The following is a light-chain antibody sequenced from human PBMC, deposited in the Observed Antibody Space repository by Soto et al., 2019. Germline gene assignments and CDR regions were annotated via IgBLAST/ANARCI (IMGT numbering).Light chain of an antibody. J-gene: IGKJ2*01. Sequence: DIPMTQSPSSLSASVGDRVTITCQASQDISNNLHWYQVKPGKAPKLLIYDASNLETGVPSRFSGSGSGTDFTFTINSLEPEDVATYYCQQYDDLPRTFGQGTKLPVK. V-gene: IGKV1-33*01. CDR3: QQYDDLPRT. CDR1: QDISNN. CDR2: DAS.